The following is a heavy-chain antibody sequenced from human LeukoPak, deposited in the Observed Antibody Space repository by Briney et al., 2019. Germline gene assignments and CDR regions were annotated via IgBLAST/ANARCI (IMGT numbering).Heavy chain of an antibody. Sequence: GGSLRLSCAASGFTFSSYTVSWVRQAPGKGLEWVSTITTSDGNTYYADSVKGRFTVSRDNSKNTLYLQMNSLRAEDTAVYYCAKDGGLWVSAHWGDSWGRGTLVTVSS. V-gene: IGHV3-23*01. CDR3: AKDGGLWVSAHWGDS. CDR2: ITTSDGNT. CDR1: GFTFSSYT. J-gene: IGHJ4*02. D-gene: IGHD7-27*01.